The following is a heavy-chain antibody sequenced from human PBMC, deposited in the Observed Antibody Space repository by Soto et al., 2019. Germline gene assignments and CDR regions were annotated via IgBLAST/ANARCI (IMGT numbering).Heavy chain of an antibody. CDR3: ASLFVEHNY. CDR1: GGSFSGYY. D-gene: IGHD1-1*01. Sequence: KPSETLSLTCAVYGGSFSGYYWSWIRQPPGKGPEWIGEINHSGSTNYNPSLKSRVTISVDTSKNQFSLKLSSVTAADTAVYYCASLFVEHNYWGQGTLVTVSS. CDR2: INHSGST. V-gene: IGHV4-34*01. J-gene: IGHJ4*02.